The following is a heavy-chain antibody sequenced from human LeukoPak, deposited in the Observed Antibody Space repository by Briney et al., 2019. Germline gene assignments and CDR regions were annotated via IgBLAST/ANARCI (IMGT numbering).Heavy chain of an antibody. CDR3: ARLVGASWFDS. V-gene: IGHV6-1*01. Sequence: SQTLSLTCAISGDSVSTNSATWTWLRQSPSRGLEWLGRIYYRSKWYSDYAVSMKSRITINPDTSKNQFSLQLNSVTPEDTAVYYCARLVGASWFDSWGQGTLVTVSS. CDR1: GDSVSTNSAT. D-gene: IGHD1-26*01. J-gene: IGHJ5*01. CDR2: IYYRSKWYS.